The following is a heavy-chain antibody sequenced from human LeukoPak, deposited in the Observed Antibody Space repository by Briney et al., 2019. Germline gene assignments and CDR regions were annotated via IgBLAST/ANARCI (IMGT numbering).Heavy chain of an antibody. CDR1: GYTFTSYG. Sequence: GASVKVSCKASGYTFTSYGISWVRQAPGQGLEWMGWISAYNGNTNYAQKLQGRVTMTTDTSTSTAYMELRSLRSDDTAVYYCARARWNIVVVPAATYYFDYWGQGTLVTVSS. CDR2: ISAYNGNT. J-gene: IGHJ4*02. D-gene: IGHD2-2*01. V-gene: IGHV1-18*01. CDR3: ARARWNIVVVPAATYYFDY.